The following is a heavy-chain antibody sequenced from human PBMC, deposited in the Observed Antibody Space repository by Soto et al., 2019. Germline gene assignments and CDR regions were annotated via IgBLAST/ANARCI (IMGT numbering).Heavy chain of an antibody. CDR1: GYSFTDYH. J-gene: IGHJ6*02. V-gene: IGHV1-2*04. Sequence: ASVKVSCKASGYSFTDYHIHWVRQAPGQGLEWRGRINPKSGGTSTAQKFQGWVTMTTDTSISTASMELTRLTSDDTAIYYCARGDSTXCSNGVCSFFYNHGMDVWGQGTTVTVSS. CDR2: INPKSGGT. CDR3: ARGDSTXCSNGVCSFFYNHGMDV. D-gene: IGHD2-8*01.